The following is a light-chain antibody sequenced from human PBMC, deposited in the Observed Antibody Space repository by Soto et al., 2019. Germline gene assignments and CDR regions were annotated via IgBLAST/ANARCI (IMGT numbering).Light chain of an antibody. CDR2: DAS. CDR1: QSVSSY. CDR3: QQRSNWPLT. V-gene: IGKV3-11*01. Sequence: EVVLTQSPATLSLSPGERATLSCRASQSVSSYLAWYQQKPGQAPRLLIYDASNRATGIPARFSGSGSGTDFTLTINNREPEDFAVYYCQQRSNWPLTFGGGTKVEIK. J-gene: IGKJ4*01.